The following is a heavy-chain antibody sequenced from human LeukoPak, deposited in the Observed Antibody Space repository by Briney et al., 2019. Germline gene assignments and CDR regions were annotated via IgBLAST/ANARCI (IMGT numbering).Heavy chain of an antibody. J-gene: IGHJ4*02. CDR3: VRVIATTGYFDY. V-gene: IGHV6-1*01. D-gene: IGHD6-13*01. CDR1: GDSVSSNSAT. CDR2: TYYRSKWHN. Sequence: SQTLSLTCAISGDSVSSNSATWNWIRQSPSRGLEWLGRTYYRSKWHNDYAVSVKSRITFTPDTSKNQFSLQLNSVITEDTAVYYCVRVIATTGYFDYWGQRTLVTVSS.